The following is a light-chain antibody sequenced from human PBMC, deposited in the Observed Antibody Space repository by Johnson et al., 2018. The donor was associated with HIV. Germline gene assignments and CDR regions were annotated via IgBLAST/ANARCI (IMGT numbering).Light chain of an antibody. Sequence: QSVLTQPPSVSAAPGQKVTISCSGSSSNIGNNYVSWYQQLPGGAPKLLIYENNMRPSGIPDRFSGSKSGTSATLGITGLQTGDEADYYCGTWDSSLTLYVFGTGTKVTVL. CDR2: ENN. V-gene: IGLV1-51*02. CDR3: GTWDSSLTLYV. CDR1: SSNIGNNY. J-gene: IGLJ1*01.